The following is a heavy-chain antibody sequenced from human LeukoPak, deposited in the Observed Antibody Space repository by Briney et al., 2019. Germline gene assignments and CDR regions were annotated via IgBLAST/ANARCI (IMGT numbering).Heavy chain of an antibody. V-gene: IGHV5-51*01. CDR3: ARYKGYGNYYYYDLDV. CDR1: GYIFTTYW. Sequence: GESLKISCKGSGYIFTTYWIAWVRQMPGKGLEWMGTVYPGDSETRDNPSFQVQVTISTDKSINTAYLQWSSLKASDTAMYYCARYKGYGNYYYYDLDVWGQGTTVTVSS. J-gene: IGHJ6*02. D-gene: IGHD5-18*01. CDR2: VYPGDSET.